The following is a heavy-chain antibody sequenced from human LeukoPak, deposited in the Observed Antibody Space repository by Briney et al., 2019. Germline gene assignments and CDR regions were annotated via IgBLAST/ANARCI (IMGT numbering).Heavy chain of an antibody. D-gene: IGHD3-10*01. CDR3: ARSERYYYGSGSYNFDY. CDR2: ISWNSGSI. CDR1: GFTFDDYA. V-gene: IGHV3-9*01. Sequence: TGGSLRLSCAASGFTFDDYAMHWVRQAPGKGLEWVSGISWNSGSIGYADSVKGRFTISRDNAKNSLYLQMNSLRAEDTALYYCARSERYYYGSGSYNFDYWGQGTLVTVSS. J-gene: IGHJ4*02.